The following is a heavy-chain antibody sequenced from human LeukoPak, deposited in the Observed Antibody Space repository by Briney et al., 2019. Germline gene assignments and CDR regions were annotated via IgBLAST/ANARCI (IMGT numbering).Heavy chain of an antibody. Sequence: ASLTVSCKASGYTFTVYYIHWVRQAPGQGLEWMGWIDSDSGATNYPQKFQGRVTMTRDTSITTAYMELRRLRSDDTAVYYCARGPFRNVETAMVASRFDPWGQGTLVTVS. J-gene: IGHJ5*02. V-gene: IGHV1-2*02. CDR2: IDSDSGAT. CDR1: GYTFTVYY. D-gene: IGHD5-18*01. CDR3: ARGPFRNVETAMVASRFDP.